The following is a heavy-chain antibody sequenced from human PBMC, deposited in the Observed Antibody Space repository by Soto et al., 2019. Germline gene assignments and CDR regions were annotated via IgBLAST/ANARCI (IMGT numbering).Heavy chain of an antibody. J-gene: IGHJ6*02. CDR1: GGSISSYY. D-gene: IGHD2-2*01. Sequence: PSETLSLTCTVSGGSISSYYWSWIRQPPGKGLEWIGYIYYSGSTNYNPSLKSRVTISVDTSKDQFSPKLSSVTAADTAVYYCARDWAISNYYYYYGMDVWGQGTTVTVSS. CDR3: ARDWAISNYYYYYGMDV. CDR2: IYYSGST. V-gene: IGHV4-59*01.